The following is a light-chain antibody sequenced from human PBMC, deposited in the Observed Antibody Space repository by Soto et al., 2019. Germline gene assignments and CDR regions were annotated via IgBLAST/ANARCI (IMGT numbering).Light chain of an antibody. CDR2: DAS. V-gene: IGKV1-33*01. J-gene: IGKJ3*01. CDR1: QGISNN. Sequence: DIQMSQSPSSLSASVGDRVTITCQASQGISNNLNWYQQKPGKAPKLLIYDASNLETGVPTRFSGSGSGTDFTFTISSLQSEDIAIYYCQQYDTLRVTFGPGTKVDIK. CDR3: QQYDTLRVT.